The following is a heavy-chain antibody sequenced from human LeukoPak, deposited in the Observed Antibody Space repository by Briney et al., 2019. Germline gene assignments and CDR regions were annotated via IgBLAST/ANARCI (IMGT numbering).Heavy chain of an antibody. CDR3: ARHQAAAGVDY. V-gene: IGHV4-39*01. D-gene: IGHD6-13*01. CDR1: GGSISSSSYY. J-gene: IGHJ4*02. Sequence: PSKTLSLTCTVSGGSISSSSYYWGWIRQPPGKGLEWIGSIYYSGSTYYNPSLKSRVTISVDTSKNQFSLKLSSVTAADTAVYYCARHQAAAGVDYWGQGTLVTVSS. CDR2: IYYSGST.